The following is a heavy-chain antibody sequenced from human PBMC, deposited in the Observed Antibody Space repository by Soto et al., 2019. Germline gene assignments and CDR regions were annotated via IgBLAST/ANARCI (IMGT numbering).Heavy chain of an antibody. CDR2: ISSSSSYT. V-gene: IGHV3-11*05. Sequence: QVQLVESGGGLVKPGGSLRLSCAASGFTFSDYYMSWIRQAPGKGLEWVSYISSSSSYTNYADSVKGRFTISRDNAKNSLYLQMNSLRAEDTAVYYCARVGAYCSGGSCYFALDYWGQGTLVTVSS. CDR1: GFTFSDYY. CDR3: ARVGAYCSGGSCYFALDY. J-gene: IGHJ4*02. D-gene: IGHD2-15*01.